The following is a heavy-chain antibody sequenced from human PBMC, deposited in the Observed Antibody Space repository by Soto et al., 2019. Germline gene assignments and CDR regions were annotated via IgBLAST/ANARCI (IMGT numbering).Heavy chain of an antibody. CDR2: LSSRSDTL. CDR3: ARDWDIVILSVPIPNYNYGMDV. D-gene: IGHD2-15*01. J-gene: IGHJ6*02. CDR1: GFTFSAYA. V-gene: IGHV3-48*02. Sequence: PGGSLRLSCEGSGFTFSAYAMNWVRQAPGKGLEWVSYLSSRSDTLYYADSVKGRFTISRDNAKNSVYLQVNNLRDEDTAVYYCARDWDIVILSVPIPNYNYGMDVWGQGTTVTVSS.